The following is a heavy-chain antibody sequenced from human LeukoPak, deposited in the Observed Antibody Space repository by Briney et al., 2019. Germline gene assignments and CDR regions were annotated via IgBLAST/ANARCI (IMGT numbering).Heavy chain of an antibody. Sequence: PGGSLRLSCAASGFTFSSYAMSWVRQAPGKGLEWVSTFSGGGGSTYYADSVKGRFTVSRDNSKNTLYLQMNSLRAEDTAAYYCAKDGDWGQYDYWGQGTLVTVSS. D-gene: IGHD3/OR15-3a*01. V-gene: IGHV3-23*01. J-gene: IGHJ4*02. CDR1: GFTFSSYA. CDR3: AKDGDWGQYDY. CDR2: FSGGGGST.